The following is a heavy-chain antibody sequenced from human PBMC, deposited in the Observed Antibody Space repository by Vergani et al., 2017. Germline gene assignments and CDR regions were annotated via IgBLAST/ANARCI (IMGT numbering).Heavy chain of an antibody. V-gene: IGHV3-49*05. CDR1: GFTFGYYA. CDR2: IRIKAYGQAT. D-gene: IGHD3-10*01. Sequence: EVKLVESGGDLVKPGRSLRLSCTASGFTFGYYAMDWFRQAPGQGLEWVGGIRIKAYGQATIYAASHNGRFTISRDDSKSIAYLQMNNLHTEDTAMYYCVRDQVTMLRGSDALDIWGQGTMVTVSA. CDR3: VRDQVTMLRGSDALDI. J-gene: IGHJ3*02.